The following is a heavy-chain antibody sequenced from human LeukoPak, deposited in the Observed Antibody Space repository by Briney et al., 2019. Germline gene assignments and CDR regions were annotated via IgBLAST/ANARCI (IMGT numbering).Heavy chain of an antibody. CDR2: IHPSGGST. D-gene: IGHD2-2*01. CDR1: GSTFNNYF. J-gene: IGHJ5*02. V-gene: IGHV1-46*02. Sequence: ASVKVSCQASGSTFNNYFLHSLRPAPGQGLEWMGIIHPSGGSTAYAQKFQGRVTMTRDTSTSTVYMELSSLRSEDTAVYYCARDSTTSSLADPWGQGTLVTVSS. CDR3: ARDSTTSSLADP.